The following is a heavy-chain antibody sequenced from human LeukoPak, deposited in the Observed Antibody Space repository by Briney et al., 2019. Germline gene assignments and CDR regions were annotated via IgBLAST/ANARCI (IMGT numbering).Heavy chain of an antibody. Sequence: PGGSLRLSCAASGFTFSSYGMHWVRQAPGKGLEWVAVISYDGSNKYYADSVKGRFTISRDNSKNTLYLQMNSLRAEDTAVYYCAKGWVTPDYWGQGTLVTVSS. CDR2: ISYDGSNK. CDR3: AKGWVTPDY. CDR1: GFTFSSYG. V-gene: IGHV3-30*18. J-gene: IGHJ4*02. D-gene: IGHD5-18*01.